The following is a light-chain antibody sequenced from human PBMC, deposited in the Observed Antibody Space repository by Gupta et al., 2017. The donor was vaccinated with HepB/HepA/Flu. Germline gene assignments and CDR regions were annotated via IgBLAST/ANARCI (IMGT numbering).Light chain of an antibody. CDR2: SEN. J-gene: IGLJ1*01. V-gene: IGLV3-19*01. CDR3: DFRDSSSGTHV. Sequence: SSELTQDPAVSVALGQTVRITCQGESLRSNYATWYQQKAGQAPILVIYSENNRPSGIPDRFSGSSSGNTASLTIAGAQAEDEADYYCDFRDSSSGTHVFGTGTRVTVL. CDR1: SLRSNY.